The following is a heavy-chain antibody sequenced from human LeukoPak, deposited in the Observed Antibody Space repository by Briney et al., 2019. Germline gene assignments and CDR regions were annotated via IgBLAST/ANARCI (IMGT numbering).Heavy chain of an antibody. Sequence: GASVKVSCKASGYTFTSYAMHWVRQAPGQRLEWMGWINAGNGNTKYSQEFQGRVTITRDTSASTAYMELSSLRSEDMAVYYCARGAYSSSQVLDYWGQGTLVTVSS. D-gene: IGHD6-6*01. V-gene: IGHV1-3*03. J-gene: IGHJ4*02. CDR1: GYTFTSYA. CDR3: ARGAYSSSQVLDY. CDR2: INAGNGNT.